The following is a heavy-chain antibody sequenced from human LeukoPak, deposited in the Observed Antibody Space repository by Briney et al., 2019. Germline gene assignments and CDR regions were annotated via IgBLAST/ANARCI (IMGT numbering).Heavy chain of an antibody. CDR1: GFTFSSYW. CDR3: ARGDIAYGCLDY. CDR2: IKTDGSST. D-gene: IGHD2-15*01. Sequence: GGSLRLSCAASGFTFSSYWMHWVRQAPGKGLVWVSRIKTDGSSTSYADSVTGRFTISRDNAKNTLYLQMNSLRAEDTAVYYCARGDIAYGCLDYWRQAPVVTFSS. V-gene: IGHV3-74*01. J-gene: IGHJ4*02.